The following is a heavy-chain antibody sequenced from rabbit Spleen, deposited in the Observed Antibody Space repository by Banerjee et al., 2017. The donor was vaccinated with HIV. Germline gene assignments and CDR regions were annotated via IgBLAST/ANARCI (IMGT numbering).Heavy chain of an antibody. Sequence: QSLEESGGDLVKPGASLTLTCTASGFSFSSSSYMCWVRQAPGKGLEWIACIDTGSSGFTYFATWAQGRFTCSKTTSNTVSLPMTRLTAAVTAAYSCAKDSSSSVACSGMDLWGPGTLVTVS. D-gene: IGHD1-1*01. CDR2: IDTGSSGFT. CDR1: GFSFSSSSY. CDR3: AKDSSSSVACSGMDL. V-gene: IGHV1S40*01. J-gene: IGHJ6*01.